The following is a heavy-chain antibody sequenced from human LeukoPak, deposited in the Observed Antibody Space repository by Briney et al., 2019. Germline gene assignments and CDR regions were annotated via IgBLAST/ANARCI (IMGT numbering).Heavy chain of an antibody. CDR2: IYYSGST. CDR3: ARAGNYDSSTFDAFDI. J-gene: IGHJ3*02. Sequence: SETLSLTCTVSGGSIGSYYWSWIRQPPGKGLDWIGYIYYSGSTNYNPSLKSRVTISIDTSKNQFSLKLSSVTAADTAVYYCARAGNYDSSTFDAFDIWGQGTMVTVSS. D-gene: IGHD3-22*01. V-gene: IGHV4-59*01. CDR1: GGSIGSYY.